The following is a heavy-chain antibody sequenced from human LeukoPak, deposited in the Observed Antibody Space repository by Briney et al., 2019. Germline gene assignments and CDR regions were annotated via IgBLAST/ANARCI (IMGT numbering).Heavy chain of an antibody. Sequence: GGSLRLSCAASGFTLSNYWMHWVRQAPGKGLVWVSRINSDGSSTTYADSVKGRFTISRDNDQNTLYLQMNSLRAEDTAVYYCARAPYPVFDYWGQGTLVTVSS. D-gene: IGHD2-2*02. CDR3: ARAPYPVFDY. V-gene: IGHV3-74*03. CDR1: GFTLSNYW. CDR2: INSDGSST. J-gene: IGHJ4*02.